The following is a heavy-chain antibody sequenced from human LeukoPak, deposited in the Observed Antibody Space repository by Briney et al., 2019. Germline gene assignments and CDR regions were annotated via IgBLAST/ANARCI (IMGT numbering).Heavy chain of an antibody. Sequence: ASVKVSCKASGYTFTSYGISWVRQAPGQGLEWMGWISAYNGNTNYAQKLQGRVTMTTDTSTSTAYMELRSLRSDGTAVYYCARDLYYYGSGSSLFFDYWGQGTLVTVSS. D-gene: IGHD3-10*01. CDR3: ARDLYYYGSGSSLFFDY. CDR2: ISAYNGNT. V-gene: IGHV1-18*01. CDR1: GYTFTSYG. J-gene: IGHJ4*02.